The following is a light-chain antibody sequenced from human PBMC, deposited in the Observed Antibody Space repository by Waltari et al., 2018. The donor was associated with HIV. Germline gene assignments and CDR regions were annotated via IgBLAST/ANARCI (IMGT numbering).Light chain of an antibody. Sequence: QSVLTQPPSASGTPGQRVTISFSGGSSNIGNNHVYWYQQFPGTAPKLLIYRNNQRPSGVPDRFSGSKSGTSASLVISGLRSEDEADYYCAAWDDSLSGVFGGGTKVTVL. CDR1: SSNIGNNH. CDR2: RNN. V-gene: IGLV1-47*01. J-gene: IGLJ2*01. CDR3: AAWDDSLSGV.